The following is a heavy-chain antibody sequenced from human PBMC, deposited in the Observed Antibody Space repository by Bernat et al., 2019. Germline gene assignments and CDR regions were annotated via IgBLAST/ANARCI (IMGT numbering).Heavy chain of an antibody. CDR2: INGDGSAK. CDR1: GFSFSNYW. D-gene: IGHD2-21*01. Sequence: EVQLVESVGGLVQPGGSLRLSCTASGFSFSNYWMTWGRQSPGKGLEWVADINGDGSAKYYVYSVTGRFTISRDNARNSLHLQMDSLRAEDTAVYYCAIYPCGGACYGAKHLQHWGQGTLVTVSS. V-gene: IGHV3-7*01. CDR3: AIYPCGGACYGAKHLQH. J-gene: IGHJ1*01.